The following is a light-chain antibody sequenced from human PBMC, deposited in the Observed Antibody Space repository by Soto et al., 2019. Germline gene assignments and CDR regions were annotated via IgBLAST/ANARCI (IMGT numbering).Light chain of an antibody. CDR3: QPYGSSRT. V-gene: IGKV3-20*01. CDR1: QTLSSTY. J-gene: IGKJ1*01. Sequence: EIVLTQSPGTLSLSPGERATLSCRASQTLSSTYLAWYQQKPGQAPRLLIYDASSRATGIPDRFSGSGSGTDFTLTISRLEPEDFAVDYCQPYGSSRTFGQGTKVEIK. CDR2: DAS.